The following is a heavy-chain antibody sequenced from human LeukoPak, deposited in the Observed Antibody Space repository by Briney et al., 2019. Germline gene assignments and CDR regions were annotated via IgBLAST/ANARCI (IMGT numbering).Heavy chain of an antibody. V-gene: IGHV1-18*01. Sequence: GASVMVSCKASGYTFTSYGISWVRQAPGQGLEWMGWISAYNGNTNYAQKLQGRVTMTTDTSTSTAYMELRSLRSDDTAVYYCARDLGRLEIQLWPNRFDYWGQGTLVTVSS. J-gene: IGHJ4*02. D-gene: IGHD5-18*01. CDR3: ARDLGRLEIQLWPNRFDY. CDR2: ISAYNGNT. CDR1: GYTFTSYG.